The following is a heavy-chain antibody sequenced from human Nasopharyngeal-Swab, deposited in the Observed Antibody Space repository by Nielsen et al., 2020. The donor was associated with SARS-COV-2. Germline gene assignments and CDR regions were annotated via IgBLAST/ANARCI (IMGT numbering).Heavy chain of an antibody. D-gene: IGHD5-18*01. V-gene: IGHV1-18*01. CDR1: GYTFTSYG. CDR2: ISAYNGNT. Sequence: ASVKVSCKASGYTFTSYGISWVRQAPGQGLEWMGWISAYNGNTNYAQKLQGRVTMTTDTSTSTAYMELRSLRSDDTAVYYCARAKGRGYSYSWDYYYYMDVWGKGTTLTVSS. J-gene: IGHJ6*03. CDR3: ARAKGRGYSYSWDYYYYMDV.